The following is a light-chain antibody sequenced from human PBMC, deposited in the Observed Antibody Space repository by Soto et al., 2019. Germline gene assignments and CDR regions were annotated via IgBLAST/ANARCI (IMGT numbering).Light chain of an antibody. V-gene: IGLV1-40*01. CDR2: GNN. CDR1: SSNIGAGYN. CDR3: QSYDSSLSVWV. Sequence: QSVLTQPPSVYGAPGQRVTISCTGSSSNIGAGYNVHWYQQLPGTAPKLLIYGNNNRPSGVPDRFSGSKSGTSVSLAITGLQADDEADYFCQSYDSSLSVWVFGGGTQLTVL. J-gene: IGLJ3*02.